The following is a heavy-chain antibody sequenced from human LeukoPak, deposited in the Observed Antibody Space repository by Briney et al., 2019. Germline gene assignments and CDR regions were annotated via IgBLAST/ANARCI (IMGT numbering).Heavy chain of an antibody. CDR1: GFTFSSYA. D-gene: IGHD6-6*01. Sequence: GGSLRLSWAASGFTFSSYAMSWVRQAPGKGLEWVSAISGSGGSTYYADSVKGRFTISRDNSKNTLFLQMNSLRAEDTAVYYCAKDRLAARPSIVDFWGQGTLVTVSS. V-gene: IGHV3-23*01. CDR3: AKDRLAARPSIVDF. J-gene: IGHJ4*02. CDR2: ISGSGGST.